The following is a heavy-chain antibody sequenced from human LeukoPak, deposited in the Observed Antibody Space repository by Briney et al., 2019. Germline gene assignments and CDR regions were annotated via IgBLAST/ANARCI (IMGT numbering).Heavy chain of an antibody. J-gene: IGHJ4*02. CDR3: AREACSDGVCYFEY. Sequence: ASVKVSCKVSGDTFTNYGISWVRQAPGEGLECMGWISAYNGDTKYPQKFQGRVTMTTDTSATTVYMELGSLRFDDAAVYYCAREACSDGVCYFEYWGQGTLVTVST. CDR1: GDTFTNYG. V-gene: IGHV1-18*01. CDR2: ISAYNGDT. D-gene: IGHD2-8*01.